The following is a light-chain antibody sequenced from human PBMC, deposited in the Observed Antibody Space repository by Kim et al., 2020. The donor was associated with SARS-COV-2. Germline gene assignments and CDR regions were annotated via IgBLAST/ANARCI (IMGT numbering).Light chain of an antibody. J-gene: IGLJ3*02. Sequence: QSALTQPASVSGSPGQSITISCTGTSSNIGAYNYVSWFQQHPGRAPKLMIANVYKRSAGVSNRFGGSNSGTTASLTISGLPGEDEAHYYGISYRIIMAAMFGGGTQLTVL. V-gene: IGLV2-14*03. CDR1: SSNIGAYNY. CDR2: NVY. CDR3: ISYRIIMAAM.